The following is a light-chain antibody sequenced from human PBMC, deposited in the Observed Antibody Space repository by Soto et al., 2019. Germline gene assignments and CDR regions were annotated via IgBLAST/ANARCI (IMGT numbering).Light chain of an antibody. CDR2: EVS. V-gene: IGLV2-14*01. Sequence: QSVLTQPASVPGSPGQSITISCTGTSSDVGGYNYVSWYQQHPGKAPKLMIYEVSNRPSGVSNRFSGSKSGNTASLTISGLQAEDEADYYCSSYTSSSKFGGGTKLTVL. CDR3: SSYTSSSK. CDR1: SSDVGGYNY. J-gene: IGLJ2*01.